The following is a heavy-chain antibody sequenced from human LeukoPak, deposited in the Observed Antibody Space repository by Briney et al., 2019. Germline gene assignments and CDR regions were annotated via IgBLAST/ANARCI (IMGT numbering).Heavy chain of an antibody. Sequence: GGSLRLSCAASGFTFSSYAMHWVRQAPGKGLEWVAVISYDGSNKYYADSVKGRFTISRDNSKNTLYLQMNSLRAEDTAVYYCARDQRIVAVPTFDYWGQGTLVTFSS. CDR1: GFTFSSYA. V-gene: IGHV3-30*04. CDR2: ISYDGSNK. D-gene: IGHD2-2*01. CDR3: ARDQRIVAVPTFDY. J-gene: IGHJ4*02.